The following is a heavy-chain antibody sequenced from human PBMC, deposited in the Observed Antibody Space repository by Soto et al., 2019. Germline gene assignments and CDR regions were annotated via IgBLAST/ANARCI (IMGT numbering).Heavy chain of an antibody. J-gene: IGHJ4*02. CDR2: INAGNGNT. D-gene: IGHD6-19*01. CDR3: ARGFTGYSSGLYYFDY. Sequence: ASVKVSCKASGYTFASYAMHWVRQAPGQRLEWMGWINAGNGNTKYSQKFQGRVTMTRNTSISTAYMELSSLRSEDTAVYYCARGFTGYSSGLYYFDYWGQGTLVTVSS. CDR1: GYTFASYA. V-gene: IGHV1-3*01.